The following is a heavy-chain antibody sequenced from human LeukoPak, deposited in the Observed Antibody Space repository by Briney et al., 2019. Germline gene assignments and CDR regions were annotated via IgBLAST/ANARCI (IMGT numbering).Heavy chain of an antibody. Sequence: PSETLSLTCAVYGGSFSGYYWSWIRQPPGKGLEWIGEINHSGSTNYNPSLKSRVTISVDTSKNQFSLKLSSVTAADAAVYYCARASAAFSIAAAGTLGYWGQGTLVTVSS. D-gene: IGHD6-13*01. CDR2: INHSGST. J-gene: IGHJ4*02. CDR1: GGSFSGYY. CDR3: ARASAAFSIAAAGTLGY. V-gene: IGHV4-34*01.